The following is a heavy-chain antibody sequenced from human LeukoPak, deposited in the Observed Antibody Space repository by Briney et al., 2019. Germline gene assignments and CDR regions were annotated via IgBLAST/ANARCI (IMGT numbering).Heavy chain of an antibody. V-gene: IGHV1-46*01. CDR2: VNPGVGST. D-gene: IGHD6-6*01. CDR3: AREGTFGYSSSSTDY. J-gene: IGHJ4*02. Sequence: ASAKVSCKASVYIFISYHIHWVRQALGQGREWMGMVNPGVGSTRYVQTFQGRVTMTRDTSPSTVYMELRSLRSEDTAVYYCAREGTFGYSSSSTDYWGQGTLVTVSS. CDR1: VYIFISYH.